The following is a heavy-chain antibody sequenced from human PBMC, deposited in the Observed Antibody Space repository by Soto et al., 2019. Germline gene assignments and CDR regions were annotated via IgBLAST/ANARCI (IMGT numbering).Heavy chain of an antibody. J-gene: IGHJ5*01. D-gene: IGHD6-6*01. CDR3: ARDRGFSSFDL. CDR1: GFAFSDSW. Sequence: GGSLRLSCAASGFAFSDSWMNWVRQAPGKGLEWVASTVPDGSERYYAPSVKGRFTISRDNTKTSLYLQMNSLRVDDTAIYYCARDRGFSSFDLWGQGTLVTVSS. V-gene: IGHV3-7*01. CDR2: TVPDGSER.